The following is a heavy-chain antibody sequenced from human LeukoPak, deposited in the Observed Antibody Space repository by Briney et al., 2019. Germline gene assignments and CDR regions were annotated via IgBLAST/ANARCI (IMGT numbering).Heavy chain of an antibody. CDR1: VDSVSSNSAA. J-gene: IGHJ6*02. Sequence: SQTLSLTCAISVDSVSSNSAAWNWIRQSPLRGLEWLGRTYYRSKWYNDYAVSVKSRITINPDTSKNQFSLQLNSVTPEDTAVYYCARDRGYCSSTSCYGDGMEVWGQGTTVTVSS. CDR2: TYYRSKWYN. V-gene: IGHV6-1*01. D-gene: IGHD2-2*03. CDR3: ARDRGYCSSTSCYGDGMEV.